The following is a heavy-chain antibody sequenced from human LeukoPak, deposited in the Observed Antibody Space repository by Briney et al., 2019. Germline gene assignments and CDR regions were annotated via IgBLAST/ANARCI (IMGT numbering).Heavy chain of an antibody. D-gene: IGHD3-3*01. Sequence: GGSLRLSCAASGFTFSSYSMNWVRQAPGKGLEWVSSISSSSSSYIYYADSVKGRFTISRDNAKNSLYLQMNSLRAEDTAVYYCARQPLYYDFWRGARAFDIWGQGTMVTVSS. V-gene: IGHV3-21*01. CDR3: ARQPLYYDFWRGARAFDI. CDR1: GFTFSSYS. CDR2: ISSSSSSYI. J-gene: IGHJ3*02.